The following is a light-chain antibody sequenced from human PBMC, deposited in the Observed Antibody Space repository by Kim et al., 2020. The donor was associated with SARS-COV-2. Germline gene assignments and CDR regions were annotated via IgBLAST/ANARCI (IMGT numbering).Light chain of an antibody. CDR3: CSYAGSYTWV. CDR2: DVS. V-gene: IGLV2-11*01. CDR1: SSDGGGYNY. J-gene: IGLJ3*02. Sequence: GQSVTISCNGTSSDGGGYNYVSWYQQHPGKAPKLMIYDVSKRPSGVPDRFSGSKSGNMASLTISGLQAEDEADYYCCSYAGSYTWVFGGGTQLTVL.